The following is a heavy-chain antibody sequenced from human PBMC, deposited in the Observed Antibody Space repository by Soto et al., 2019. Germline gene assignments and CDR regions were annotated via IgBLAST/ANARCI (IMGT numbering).Heavy chain of an antibody. CDR3: TRGDIGLFYGMDV. J-gene: IGHJ6*02. V-gene: IGHV3-49*03. D-gene: IGHD2-15*01. Sequence: GGSLRLSCTASGFTYGDYAMSWFRQAPGKGLEWVGFIRSKAYGGTTEYAASVKGRFTISRDDSKSIAYLQMNSLKTEDTAVYYCTRGDIGLFYGMDVWGQGTTVTVSS. CDR2: IRSKAYGGTT. CDR1: GFTYGDYA.